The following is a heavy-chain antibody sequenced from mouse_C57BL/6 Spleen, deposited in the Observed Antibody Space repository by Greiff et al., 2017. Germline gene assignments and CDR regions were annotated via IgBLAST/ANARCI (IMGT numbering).Heavy chain of an antibody. V-gene: IGHV6-6*01. CDR2: IRNKANNHAT. D-gene: IGHD1-1*01. Sequence: EVKLMESGGGLVQPGGSMKLSCAASGFTFSDAWMDWVRQSPEKGLEWVAEIRNKANNHATYYAESVKGRFTISRDDSKSSVYLQMNSLRAEDTGIYCCTRAVVDWYFDVWGTGTTVTVSS. CDR1: GFTFSDAW. J-gene: IGHJ1*03. CDR3: TRAVVDWYFDV.